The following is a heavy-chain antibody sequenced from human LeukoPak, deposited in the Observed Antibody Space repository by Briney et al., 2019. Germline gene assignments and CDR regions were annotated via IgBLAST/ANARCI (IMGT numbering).Heavy chain of an antibody. V-gene: IGHV3-66*01. CDR1: GFTFSDYY. J-gene: IGHJ6*02. D-gene: IGHD3-10*01. CDR2: IYSGGST. CDR3: ARDFGFDYGMDV. Sequence: PGGSLRLSCAASGFTFSDYYMSWVRQAPGKGLEWVSVIYSGGSTYYADSVKGRFTISRDNSKNTLYLQMNSLRAEDTAVYYCARDFGFDYGMDVWGQGTTVTVSS.